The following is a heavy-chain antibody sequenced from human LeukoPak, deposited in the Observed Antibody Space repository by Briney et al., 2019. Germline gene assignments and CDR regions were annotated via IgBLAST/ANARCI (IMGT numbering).Heavy chain of an antibody. CDR3: ARDHDDFWTRDNWFDP. Sequence: SQTLSLTCAISGDSVSSNSAAWNWIRQSPSRGLEWLGRTYYRSKWYNDYAVSVESRITINPDTSKNQFSLQLNSVTPEDTAVYYCARDHDDFWTRDNWFDPWGQGTLVTVSS. CDR1: GDSVSSNSAA. V-gene: IGHV6-1*01. J-gene: IGHJ5*02. D-gene: IGHD3-3*01. CDR2: TYYRSKWYN.